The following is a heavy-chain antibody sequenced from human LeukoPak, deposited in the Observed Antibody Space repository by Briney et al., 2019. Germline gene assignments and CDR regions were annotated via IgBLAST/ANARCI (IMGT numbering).Heavy chain of an antibody. V-gene: IGHV2-5*01. J-gene: IGHJ3*02. CDR2: IYWNDDK. D-gene: IGHD3-16*02. Sequence: ESGPTLVKPTQTLTLTCTFSGFSLSTSGVGVGWIRQPPGKALEWLALIYWNDDKRYSPSLKSRLTITKDTSKNQVVLTMTNMDPVDTATYYCAHRNWYYDYVWGSYRSIPDAFDIWGQGTMVTVSS. CDR3: AHRNWYYDYVWGSYRSIPDAFDI. CDR1: GFSLSTSGVG.